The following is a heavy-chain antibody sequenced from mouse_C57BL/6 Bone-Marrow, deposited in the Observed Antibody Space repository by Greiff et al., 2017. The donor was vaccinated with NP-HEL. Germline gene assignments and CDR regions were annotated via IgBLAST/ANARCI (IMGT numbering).Heavy chain of an antibody. V-gene: IGHV5-9-1*02. J-gene: IGHJ3*01. CDR3: TRDLRGITTDGFAY. Sequence: EVHLVESGEGLVKPGGSLKLSCAASGFTFSSYAMSWVRQTPEKRLEWVAYISSGGDYIYYADTVKGRFTISRDNARNTLYLQMSSLNSEDTAMYYCTRDLRGITTDGFAYWGQGTLVTVSA. CDR2: ISSGGDYI. CDR1: GFTFSSYA. D-gene: IGHD1-1*01.